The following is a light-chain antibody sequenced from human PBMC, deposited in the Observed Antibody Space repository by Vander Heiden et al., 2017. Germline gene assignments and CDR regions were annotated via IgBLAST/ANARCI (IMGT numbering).Light chain of an antibody. CDR3: SSYADNNLL. CDR1: SNDAGAHHD. J-gene: IGLJ2*01. V-gene: IGLV2-8*01. CDR2: EVD. Sequence: QPPSASRPPGQSVTISCTGTSNDAGAHHDISWYQQHPGNAPKLMISEVDKRPSGVAGRFAGSTCGNAASLTAAGLQAEEEAYYYCSSYADNNLLFGGGTKLTVL.